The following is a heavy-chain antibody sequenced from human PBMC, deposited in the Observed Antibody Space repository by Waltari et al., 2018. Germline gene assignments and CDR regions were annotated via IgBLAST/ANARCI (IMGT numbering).Heavy chain of an antibody. Sequence: EVQLVESGGGLVQPGGSLRLSCAASGFTFSSSRMNWVRQAPGKGLEWVSYISSSSSTIYYADSVKGRFTISRDNAKNSLYLQMNSLRAEDTAVYYCARDDYAGAFDIWGQGTMVTVSS. CDR2: ISSSSSTI. CDR1: GFTFSSSR. V-gene: IGHV3-48*01. J-gene: IGHJ3*02. CDR3: ARDDYAGAFDI. D-gene: IGHD4-17*01.